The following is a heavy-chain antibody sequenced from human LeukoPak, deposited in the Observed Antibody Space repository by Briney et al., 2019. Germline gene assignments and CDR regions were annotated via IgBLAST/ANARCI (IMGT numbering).Heavy chain of an antibody. CDR3: ARGITQADY. CDR2: INHSGST. Sequence: NASETLSLTCAVYGVSFSGYYWSWIRQPPGKGLEWIGEINHSGSTNYNPSLKSRVTISVDTSKNQFSLKLSSVTAADTAVYYCARGITQADYWGQGTLVTVSS. CDR1: GVSFSGYY. D-gene: IGHD3-10*01. V-gene: IGHV4-34*01. J-gene: IGHJ4*02.